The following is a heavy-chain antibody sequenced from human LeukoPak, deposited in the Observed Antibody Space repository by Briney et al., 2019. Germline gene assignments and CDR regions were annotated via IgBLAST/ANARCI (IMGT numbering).Heavy chain of an antibody. CDR3: ARDRTRQLRFLERRYYYYCYGMDV. CDR2: IIPIFGTA. D-gene: IGHD3-3*01. CDR1: GGTFSSYA. J-gene: IGHJ6*02. Sequence: SVKVSCKASGGTFSSYAISWVRQAPGQGLEWMGGIIPIFGTANYAQKFQGRVTITADESTSTAYMELSSLRSEDTAVYYCARDRTRQLRFLERRYYYYCYGMDVWGQGTTVTVSS. V-gene: IGHV1-69*13.